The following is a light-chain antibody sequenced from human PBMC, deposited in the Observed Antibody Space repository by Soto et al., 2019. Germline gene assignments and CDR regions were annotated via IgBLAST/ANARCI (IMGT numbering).Light chain of an antibody. CDR2: GAS. Sequence: EIVLTQSPGTLSLSPGERATLSCRASQSVASNYVGWYQQKPGQAPRLLIYGASNRATGIPDRFSGSGSGTDFTLTISRLEHEDFAVYYCQQYGSSPPMYTFGQGTKLEIK. V-gene: IGKV3-20*01. J-gene: IGKJ2*01. CDR3: QQYGSSPPMYT. CDR1: QSVASNY.